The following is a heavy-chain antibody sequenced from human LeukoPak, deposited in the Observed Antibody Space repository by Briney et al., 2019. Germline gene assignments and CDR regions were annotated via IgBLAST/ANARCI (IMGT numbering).Heavy chain of an antibody. CDR1: GGSLSSYY. D-gene: IGHD3-3*01. J-gene: IGHJ4*02. CDR3: AGGYHDFWSGYYLDY. V-gene: IGHV4-59*08. Sequence: SETLSLTCTVSGGSLSSYYWSWIRQPPGKGLEWIGYIYYSGSTNYNPSLKSRVTISVDTSKNQFSLKLSSVTAADTAVYYCAGGYHDFWSGYYLDYWGQGTLVTVSS. CDR2: IYYSGST.